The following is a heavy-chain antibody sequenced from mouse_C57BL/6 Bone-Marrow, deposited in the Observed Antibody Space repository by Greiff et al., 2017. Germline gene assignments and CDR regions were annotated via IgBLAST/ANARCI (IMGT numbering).Heavy chain of an antibody. CDR3: ARHERYYDYEGYFDY. CDR2: FYPGSGSI. J-gene: IGHJ2*01. CDR1: GYIFTEYT. D-gene: IGHD2-4*01. V-gene: IGHV1-62-2*01. Sequence: VQLQQSGAELVKPGASVKLSCKASGYIFTEYTIHWVKQRSGQGLEWIGWFYPGSGSIKYNERFKDKATLTADKSSNKVYMELSRLTSEDSAVYFCARHERYYDYEGYFDYWGQGTTLTVSS.